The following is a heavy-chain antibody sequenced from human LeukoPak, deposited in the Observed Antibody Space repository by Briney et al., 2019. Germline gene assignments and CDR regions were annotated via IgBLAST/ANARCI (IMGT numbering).Heavy chain of an antibody. Sequence: SVKVSCKASGGTFSSYAISWVRQAPGQGLEWMGRIIPILGIANYAQKFQGRVTITADKSTSTAYMELSSLRSEDTAVYYCARVETGGSNNWFDPWGQGTLVTVSS. D-gene: IGHD2-8*02. CDR1: GGTFSSYA. CDR3: ARVETGGSNNWFDP. CDR2: IIPILGIA. J-gene: IGHJ5*02. V-gene: IGHV1-69*04.